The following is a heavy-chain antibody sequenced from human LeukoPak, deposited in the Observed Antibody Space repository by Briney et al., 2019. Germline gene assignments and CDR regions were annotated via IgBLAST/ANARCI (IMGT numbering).Heavy chain of an antibody. Sequence: ASVKVSCKASGYTFTNNYLHWVRQAPGQGLEWMGMIYPRDGSTSYAQNFQGRVTVTRDSSTTTVHMELRGLRSEDTAVYYCARDQEGFDYWGQGTVVTVSS. CDR1: GYTFTNNY. V-gene: IGHV1-46*01. CDR3: ARDQEGFDY. CDR2: IYPRDGST. J-gene: IGHJ4*02.